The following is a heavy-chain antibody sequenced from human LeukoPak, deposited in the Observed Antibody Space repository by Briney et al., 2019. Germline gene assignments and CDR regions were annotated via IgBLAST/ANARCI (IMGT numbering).Heavy chain of an antibody. CDR2: IIPIFGTA. V-gene: IGHV1-69*13. J-gene: IGHJ6*02. CDR1: GGTFSSYA. CDR3: ARGGTYGDYSGAYYCYYYGMDV. Sequence: ASVKVSCKASGGTFSSYAISWVRQAPGQGLEWMGGIIPIFGTANYAQKFQGRVTITADESTSTAYMELSSLRSEDTAVYYCARGGTYGDYSGAYYCYYYGMDVWGQGTTVTVSS. D-gene: IGHD4-17*01.